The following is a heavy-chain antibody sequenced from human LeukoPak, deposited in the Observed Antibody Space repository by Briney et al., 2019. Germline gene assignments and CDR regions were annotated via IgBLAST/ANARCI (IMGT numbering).Heavy chain of an antibody. J-gene: IGHJ5*02. CDR2: MNPNSGNT. CDR1: GYTFTSYD. CDR3: ATEGLAVAGTRWFDP. V-gene: IGHV1-8*02. D-gene: IGHD6-19*01. Sequence: ASVKVSCKASGYTFTSYDINWVRQATGQGLEWMGWMNPNSGNTGYAQKFQGRVTMTEDTSTDTAYMELSSLRSEDTAVYYCATEGLAVAGTRWFDPWGQGTLVTVSS.